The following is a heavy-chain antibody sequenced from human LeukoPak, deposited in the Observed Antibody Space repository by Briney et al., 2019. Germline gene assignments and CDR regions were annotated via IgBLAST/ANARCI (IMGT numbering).Heavy chain of an antibody. CDR1: GYTFTSYG. D-gene: IGHD3-9*01. CDR2: ISAYNGNT. J-gene: IGHJ6*02. V-gene: IGHV1-18*01. CDR3: ARDGPLLRYFDWLPVDYYYGMDV. Sequence: AAVKVSCKASGYTFTSYGISWVRQAPGQGLEWMGWISAYNGNTNYAQKLQGRVTMTTDTSTSTAYMELRSLRSDDTAVYYCARDGPLLRYFDWLPVDYYYGMDVWGQGTTVTVPS.